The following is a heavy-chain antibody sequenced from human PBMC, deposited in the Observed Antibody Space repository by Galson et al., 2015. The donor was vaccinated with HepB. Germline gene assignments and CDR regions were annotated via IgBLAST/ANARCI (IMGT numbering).Heavy chain of an antibody. Sequence: SLRLSCAASGFTFSSYAMHWVRQAPGKGLEWVAVISYDGSNKYYADSVKGRFTISRNNSKNTLYLQMNSLRAEDTAVYYCARDKPAVAGTFDYWGQGTLVTVSS. CDR2: ISYDGSNK. V-gene: IGHV3-30*04. D-gene: IGHD6-19*01. CDR3: ARDKPAVAGTFDY. J-gene: IGHJ4*02. CDR1: GFTFSSYA.